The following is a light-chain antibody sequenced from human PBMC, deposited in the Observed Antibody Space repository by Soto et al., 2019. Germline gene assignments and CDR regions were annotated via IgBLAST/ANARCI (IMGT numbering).Light chain of an antibody. J-gene: IGKJ5*01. V-gene: IGKV3-20*01. CDR3: QFYGDPSKT. CDR2: GAS. CDR1: QSVSSSY. Sequence: EIVLTQSPGTLSLSPGERATLSCRASQSVSSSYLAWYQQKPGQAPRLLIYGASSRATGIPDRFSGSGSGTEFTLTISRLEPEDFAVYYCQFYGDPSKTFGQGTRLEIK.